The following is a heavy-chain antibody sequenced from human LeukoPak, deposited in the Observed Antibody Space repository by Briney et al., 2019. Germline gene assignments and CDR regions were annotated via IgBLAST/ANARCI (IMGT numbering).Heavy chain of an antibody. V-gene: IGHV3-13*01. D-gene: IGHD5-18*01. Sequence: GGSRRLSCAASGFTFSNYDMHWVRQGTDKGPEWVSAIGTAGDAYYPGSVRGRFTISRENAKDSLYLQMNALTAGDTAVYYCARGRGYSYDLWGPGTLVTVSS. CDR3: ARGRGYSYDL. CDR2: IGTAGDA. CDR1: GFTFSNYD. J-gene: IGHJ5*02.